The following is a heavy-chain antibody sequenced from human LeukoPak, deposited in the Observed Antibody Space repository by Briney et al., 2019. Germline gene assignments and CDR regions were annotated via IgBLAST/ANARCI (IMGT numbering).Heavy chain of an antibody. J-gene: IGHJ4*02. D-gene: IGHD3-10*01. Sequence: PGGSLRLSCAASGFTVTSNYISWVRQTPGQGRLEWVSVIYTDGRTFYTGSVTGRFTISRDNSKNTLYLQMNSLRAEDTAVYYCARGQIYGTGSYFFDHWGQGNLVTVSS. CDR2: IYTDGRT. V-gene: IGHV3-66*01. CDR1: GFTVTSNY. CDR3: ARGQIYGTGSYFFDH.